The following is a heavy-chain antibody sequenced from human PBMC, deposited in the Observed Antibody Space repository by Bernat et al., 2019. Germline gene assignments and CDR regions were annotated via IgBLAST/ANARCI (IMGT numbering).Heavy chain of an antibody. CDR3: ARRLGYDSSGYYEGAFDI. V-gene: IGHV5-51*03. J-gene: IGHJ3*02. Sequence: EVQLVQSGAEVKKPGESLKISCKGSGYSFTSYWIGWVRQMPGKGLEWMGIIYPGDSDTRYSPSFQGQVTISADKSISTAYLQWSSLKASDTAMYYCARRLGYDSSGYYEGAFDIWGQGTMVTVSS. D-gene: IGHD3-22*01. CDR1: GYSFTSYW. CDR2: IYPGDSDT.